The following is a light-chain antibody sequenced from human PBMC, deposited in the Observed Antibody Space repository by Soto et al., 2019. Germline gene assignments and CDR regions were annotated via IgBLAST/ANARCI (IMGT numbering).Light chain of an antibody. J-gene: IGKJ1*01. Sequence: EIVLTQSPGTLSLSPGERATLSCRASQSVSSSYLAWYQQKPGQAPRLLIYGASSRATGIPDRFSGSGSGTDPTLTISRLEPEDFAVYYCQKYGSSPETFGQGTKV. CDR2: GAS. V-gene: IGKV3-20*01. CDR1: QSVSSSY. CDR3: QKYGSSPET.